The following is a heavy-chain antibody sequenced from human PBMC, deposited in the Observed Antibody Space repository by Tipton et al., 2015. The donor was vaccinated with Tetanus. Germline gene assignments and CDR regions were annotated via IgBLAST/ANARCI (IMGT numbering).Heavy chain of an antibody. CDR3: ARANNDYPKKGPFDY. Sequence: TLSLTCTVSGGSMSTYYWSWIRQPPGKGLEWVGYVYHRGSTNYHPSLKSRLTISVDTSKNQFSLNLRSVITADTAVYYCARANNDYPKKGPFDYWGQGILVTVSS. CDR1: GGSMSTYY. D-gene: IGHD5-12*01. CDR2: VYHRGST. J-gene: IGHJ4*02. V-gene: IGHV4-59*01.